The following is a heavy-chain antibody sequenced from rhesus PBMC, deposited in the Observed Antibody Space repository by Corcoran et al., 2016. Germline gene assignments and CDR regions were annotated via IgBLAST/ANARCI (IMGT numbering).Heavy chain of an antibody. D-gene: IGHD3-3*01. V-gene: IGHV4-173*01. J-gene: IGHJ4*01. Sequence: QVQLQESGPGLVKPSETLSLTCAVSGGSISSNYWSWIRQPPGKGREWIGRSPGSGGRPAYHPPLKIRVTISTDPSKNQFSLKLGSVTAADTAVYYCARGGITIFGLVRHLDYWGQGVLVTVSS. CDR2: SPGSGGRP. CDR1: GGSISSNY. CDR3: ARGGITIFGLVRHLDY.